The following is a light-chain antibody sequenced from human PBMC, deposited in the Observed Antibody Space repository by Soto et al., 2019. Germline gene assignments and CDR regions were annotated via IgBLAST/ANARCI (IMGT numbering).Light chain of an antibody. V-gene: IGKV3-15*01. Sequence: IVLSQSPVTLSLYRGERGTLSCRASQSVGTSLAWYQQKPRQAPRLLIYGASTRATGIPVRFSGSGSGTEFALTISSLQSEDFAVYYCQQHNNWPPITCGQGTRLEIK. CDR2: GAS. CDR1: QSVGTS. J-gene: IGKJ5*01. CDR3: QQHNNWPPIT.